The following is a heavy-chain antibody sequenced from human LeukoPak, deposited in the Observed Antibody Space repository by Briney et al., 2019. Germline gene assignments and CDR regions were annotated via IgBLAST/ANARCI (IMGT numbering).Heavy chain of an antibody. CDR1: GFTFSDYG. D-gene: IGHD6-25*01. V-gene: IGHV3-23*01. CDR3: ARDRLYAYDI. CDR2: ISGSGIST. J-gene: IGHJ3*02. Sequence: PGGSLRLSCAAAGFTFSDYGMNWVRQAPGKGLEWVSGISGSGISTYYADSVKGRFTISRDNSKNTLYLQMNSLRVEDTAMYFCARDRLYAYDIWGQGTMVTVSS.